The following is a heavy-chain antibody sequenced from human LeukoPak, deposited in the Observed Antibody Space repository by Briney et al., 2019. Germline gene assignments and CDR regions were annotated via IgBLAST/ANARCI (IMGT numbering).Heavy chain of an antibody. CDR3: ARDDYGVFDAFDV. Sequence: SETLSLTCTVSGGSISSHYWSWIRQPPGKGLEWIGYIYNSGSTNCNPSLKSRVTISLDTSKNQFSLHLTSVTAADTAVYFCARDDYGVFDAFDVWGQGTVVTVSS. D-gene: IGHD3-16*01. J-gene: IGHJ3*01. CDR1: GGSISSHY. CDR2: IYNSGST. V-gene: IGHV4-59*08.